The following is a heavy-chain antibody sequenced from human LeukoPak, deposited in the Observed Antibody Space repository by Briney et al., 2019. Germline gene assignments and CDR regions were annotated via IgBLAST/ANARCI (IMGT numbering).Heavy chain of an antibody. CDR3: ARQLEYSSSSGGDYYYGMDV. CDR2: IYPGDSDT. D-gene: IGHD6-6*01. CDR1: GFTFTKYW. V-gene: IGHV5-51*01. Sequence: GESLQISCKGSGFTFTKYWIGWVRQMPGKGLEWMGIIYPGDSDTRYSPSFQGQVTISADKSISTAYLQWSSLKASDTAMYYCARQLEYSSSSGGDYYYGMDVWGQGTTVTVSS. J-gene: IGHJ6*02.